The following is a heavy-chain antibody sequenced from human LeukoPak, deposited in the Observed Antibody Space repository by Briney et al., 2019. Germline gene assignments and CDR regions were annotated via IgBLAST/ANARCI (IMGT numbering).Heavy chain of an antibody. CDR1: GFTVSSNY. CDR3: AKEMATMNAFDI. V-gene: IGHV3-66*01. J-gene: IGHJ3*02. CDR2: IYSGGTT. Sequence: GGSLCLSCVASGFTVSSNYMSWVRQAPGKGLEWVSVIYSGGTTDYKDSVKDRFIISRDNSKNPLYLQMNSLRAEDTAVYYCAKEMATMNAFDIWGQPRIPTVSS. D-gene: IGHD5-24*01.